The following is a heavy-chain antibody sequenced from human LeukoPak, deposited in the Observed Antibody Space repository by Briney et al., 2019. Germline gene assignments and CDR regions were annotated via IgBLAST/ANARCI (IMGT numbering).Heavy chain of an antibody. J-gene: IGHJ5*02. Sequence: SETLSLTCAVYGGSFSGYYWTWIRQSPGKGLEWIGYIYYSGSTNYNPSLKSRVTVSVDTSKNQFSLKLSSVTAADTAVYYCARHVKGIAAAGSRWFDPWGQGTLVTASS. CDR1: GGSFSGYY. CDR2: IYYSGST. D-gene: IGHD6-13*01. V-gene: IGHV4-59*08. CDR3: ARHVKGIAAAGSRWFDP.